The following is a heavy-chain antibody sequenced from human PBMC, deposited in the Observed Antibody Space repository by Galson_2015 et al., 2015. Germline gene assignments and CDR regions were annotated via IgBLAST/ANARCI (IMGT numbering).Heavy chain of an antibody. CDR3: AKDNEGYCSDGHCYSYYYCGMDV. J-gene: IGHJ6*02. CDR2: ISDEGSIK. V-gene: IGHV3-30*18. CDR1: GFTFSSCG. Sequence: SLRLSCAASGFTFSSCGMHWVRQAPGKGLEWVALISDEGSIKEYADSVKGRFTISRDNSKNTLSLQMNSLRAEDTAIYYCAKDNEGYCSDGHCYSYYYCGMDVWGQGTTVTV. D-gene: IGHD2-15*01.